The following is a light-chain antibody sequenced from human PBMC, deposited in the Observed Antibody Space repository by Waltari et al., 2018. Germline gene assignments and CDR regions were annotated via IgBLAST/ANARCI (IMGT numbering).Light chain of an antibody. CDR3: HQYGSFPAT. CDR2: AGS. J-gene: IGKJ4*01. CDR1: QSVTSSF. V-gene: IGKV3-20*01. Sequence: EIVLTQSPGTLSLSPGERVTLSCRASQSVTSSFLVWYQQKPGQPPRLLIYAGSTRATGIPDRFSGSGSATDFTLTISRLEPEDFAVYYCHQYGSFPATFGGGTKVEIK.